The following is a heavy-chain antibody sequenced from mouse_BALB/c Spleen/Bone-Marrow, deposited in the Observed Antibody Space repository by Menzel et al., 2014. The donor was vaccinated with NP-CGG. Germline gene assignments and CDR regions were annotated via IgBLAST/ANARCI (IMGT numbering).Heavy chain of an antibody. D-gene: IGHD1-1*02. CDR2: IYPNNGGT. J-gene: IGHJ2*01. V-gene: IGHV1S29*02. Sequence: EVQLQQSGPELVKPGASVKISRKASGYTFTDYNMHWVKQSHGKSLEWIGYIYPNNGGTGYNQKFKSKATVTADNSSSTAYMELRSLTSEDSAVYYCARRGSPYYFDYWGQGTTLTVSS. CDR3: ARRGSPYYFDY. CDR1: GYTFTDYN.